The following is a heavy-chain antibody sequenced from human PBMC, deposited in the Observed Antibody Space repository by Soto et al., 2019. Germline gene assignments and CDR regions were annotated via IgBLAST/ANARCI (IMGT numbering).Heavy chain of an antibody. J-gene: IGHJ4*02. D-gene: IGHD3-22*01. CDR2: IYYSGST. CDR3: AREYFESSGYITLFDY. V-gene: IGHV4-31*03. CDR1: GGSISSGGYY. Sequence: SETLSLTCSVSGGSISSGGYYWSWIRQHPGKGLEWIGYIYYSGSTYYSPSLKSRVTISVDTSKNQFSRKLSSVTAADTAVYYCAREYFESSGYITLFDYWGQGTLVTVSS.